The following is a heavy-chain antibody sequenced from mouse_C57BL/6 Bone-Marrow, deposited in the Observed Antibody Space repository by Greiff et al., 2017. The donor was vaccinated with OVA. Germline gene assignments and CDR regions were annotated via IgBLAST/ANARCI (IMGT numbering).Heavy chain of an antibody. V-gene: IGHV1-76*01. CDR1: GYTFTDYY. Sequence: VKLVESGAELVRPGASVKLSCKASGYTFTDYYINWVKQRPGQGLEWIARIYPGSGNTYYNEKFKGKATLTAEKSSSTAYMQLSSLTSEDSAVYFCARSGATVVASDYWGQGTTLTVSS. D-gene: IGHD1-1*01. J-gene: IGHJ2*01. CDR3: ARSGATVVASDY. CDR2: IYPGSGNT.